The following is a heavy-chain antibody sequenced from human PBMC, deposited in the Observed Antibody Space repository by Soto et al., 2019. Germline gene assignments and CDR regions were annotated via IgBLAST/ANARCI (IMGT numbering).Heavy chain of an antibody. J-gene: IGHJ3*02. V-gene: IGHV1-69*12. Sequence: QVQLVQSGAEVKKPGSSVKVSCKASGGTFSSYAISWVRQAPGQGLEWMGGIIPIFGTANYAQKFQGRVTITADESTSTAYMELSSLRSEDTAVYYCARGLLYCISTSCHGAFDIWGQGTMVTVSS. D-gene: IGHD2-2*01. CDR2: IIPIFGTA. CDR1: GGTFSSYA. CDR3: ARGLLYCISTSCHGAFDI.